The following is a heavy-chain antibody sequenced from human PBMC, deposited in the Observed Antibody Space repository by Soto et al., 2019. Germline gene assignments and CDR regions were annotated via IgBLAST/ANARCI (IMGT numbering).Heavy chain of an antibody. CDR1: GFTFSKFA. V-gene: IGHV3-23*01. CDR2: ISENGGSRGGT. CDR3: ASAKAVVIAALGI. J-gene: IGHJ3*02. Sequence: GGSLRLSCMDSGFTFSKFAMNWVRQAPGQGLEWVASISENGGSRGGTYYADSVKGRFTISRDNSKNTLYLQLDSLTGADSAIYYCASAKAVVIAALGIWGQGTMVTVSS. D-gene: IGHD2-21*01.